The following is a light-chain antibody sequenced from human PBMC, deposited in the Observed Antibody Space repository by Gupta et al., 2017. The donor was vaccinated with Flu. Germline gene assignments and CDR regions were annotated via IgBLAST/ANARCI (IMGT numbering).Light chain of an antibody. CDR1: QNILYNSNNKNY. J-gene: IGKJ1*01. Sequence: NCKSSQNILYNSNNKNYVSWFQQKPGQPPKLLIYWASIRDSGVPDRFSGSGSGTDFTLTISSLQAEDVAVYYCQQYYNTPWTFGQGTKEEIK. V-gene: IGKV4-1*01. CDR3: QQYYNTPWT. CDR2: WAS.